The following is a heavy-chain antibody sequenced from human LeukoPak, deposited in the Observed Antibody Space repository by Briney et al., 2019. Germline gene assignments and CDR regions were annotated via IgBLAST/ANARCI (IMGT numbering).Heavy chain of an antibody. CDR1: GYSISSGYY. D-gene: IGHD6-19*01. Sequence: SETLSLTCTVSGYSISSGYYWGWIRQSPGKGLEWIGSIHHGGNIYYNPSLKSRVTISVDKSKNQFSLKLSSVTAADTAVYYCARVVAVGWFDPWGQGTLVTVSS. J-gene: IGHJ5*02. V-gene: IGHV4-38-2*02. CDR2: IHHGGNI. CDR3: ARVVAVGWFDP.